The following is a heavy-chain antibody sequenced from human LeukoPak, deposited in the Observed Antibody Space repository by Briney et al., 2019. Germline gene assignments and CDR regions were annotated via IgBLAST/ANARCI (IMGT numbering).Heavy chain of an antibody. D-gene: IGHD6-13*01. V-gene: IGHV1-2*02. CDR1: GYTFTGYY. Sequence: ASVKVSCKASGYTFTGYYMHWVRQAPGQRLEWMGWINPNSGGTNYAQKFQGRVTMTRDTSISTAYMELSRLRSDDTAVYYCARAARIAAAQRNWFDPWGQGTLVTVSS. CDR3: ARAARIAAAQRNWFDP. J-gene: IGHJ5*02. CDR2: INPNSGGT.